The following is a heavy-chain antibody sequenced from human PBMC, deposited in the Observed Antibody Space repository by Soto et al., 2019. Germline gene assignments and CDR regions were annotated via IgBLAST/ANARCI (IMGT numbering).Heavy chain of an antibody. V-gene: IGHV1-8*01. J-gene: IGHJ3*02. CDR3: ANARPDSSSWSPDAFHI. Sequence: ASVKVSCKACGYTFTSYDINWVRQATGQGLEWMGWMNPNSGNTGYAQKFQGRVTMTRNTSISTAYMELSSLRSEDTAVYYCANARPDSSSWSPDAFHILGQATMVNVS. CDR1: GYTFTSYD. D-gene: IGHD6-13*01. CDR2: MNPNSGNT.